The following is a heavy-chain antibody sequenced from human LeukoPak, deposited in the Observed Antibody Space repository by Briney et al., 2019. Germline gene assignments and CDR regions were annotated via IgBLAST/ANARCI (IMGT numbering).Heavy chain of an antibody. D-gene: IGHD6-13*01. J-gene: IGHJ5*02. CDR2: INHSGST. Sequence: SETLSLTCAVYGGSFSGYYWSWIRQPPGKGLEWIGEINHSGSTNYNPSLKSRVTISVDASKSQFSLKLRSVTAADTAVYYCARGGTAAAFGWFDPWGQGTLVTVSS. CDR3: ARGGTAAAFGWFDP. CDR1: GGSFSGYY. V-gene: IGHV4-34*01.